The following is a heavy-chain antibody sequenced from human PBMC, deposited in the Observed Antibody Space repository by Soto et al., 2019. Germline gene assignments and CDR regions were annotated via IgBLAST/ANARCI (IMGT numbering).Heavy chain of an antibody. D-gene: IGHD5-18*01. Sequence: PSETLSLTCTVSGGSISSYYWSWIRQPAGKGLEWIGRIYTSGSTNYNPSLKSRVTMSVDTSKNQFSLKLSSVTAADTAVYYCARDGMDTAMVLWWFDPWGQGTLVTVSS. J-gene: IGHJ5*02. V-gene: IGHV4-4*07. CDR1: GGSISSYY. CDR2: IYTSGST. CDR3: ARDGMDTAMVLWWFDP.